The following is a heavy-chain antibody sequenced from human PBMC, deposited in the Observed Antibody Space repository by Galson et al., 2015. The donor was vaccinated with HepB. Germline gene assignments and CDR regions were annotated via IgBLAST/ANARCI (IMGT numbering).Heavy chain of an antibody. D-gene: IGHD3-22*01. CDR3: ARDFDITMIVVVPRLRADAFDI. J-gene: IGHJ3*02. CDR2: IKQDGSEK. CDR1: GFTFSSYW. Sequence: SLRLSCAASGFTFSSYWMSWVRQAPGKGLEWVANIKQDGSEKYYVDSVKGRFTLSRDNAKNSLYLQMNSLRAEDTAVYYCARDFDITMIVVVPRLRADAFDIWGQGTMVTVSS. V-gene: IGHV3-7*03.